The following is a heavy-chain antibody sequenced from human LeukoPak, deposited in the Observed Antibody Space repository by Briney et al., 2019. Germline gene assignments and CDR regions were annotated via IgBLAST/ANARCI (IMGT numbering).Heavy chain of an antibody. J-gene: IGHJ3*01. V-gene: IGHV3-23*01. CDR3: AKYDSSGLASVAFDV. Sequence: GGSLRLSCAASGFTFSNYAMSWVRQAPGKGLEWVSTISGSDNITYYADSVKGRFTISRDNSKNTLYLQMNSLRAEDTAVYYCAKYDSSGLASVAFDVWGQGTMVTVSS. CDR1: GFTFSNYA. D-gene: IGHD3-22*01. CDR2: ISGSDNIT.